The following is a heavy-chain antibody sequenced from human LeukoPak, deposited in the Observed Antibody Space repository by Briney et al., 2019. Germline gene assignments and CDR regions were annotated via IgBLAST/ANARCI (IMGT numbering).Heavy chain of an antibody. J-gene: IGHJ6*03. CDR3: ARRAGATGYYYYYMDV. V-gene: IGHV1-18*01. D-gene: IGHD1-26*01. CDR2: ISAYNGNT. CDR1: GYTITSYG. Sequence: ASVKVSCKASGYTITSYGISWVRQAPGQGLEWMGWISAYNGNTNYAQKLQGRVTMTTDTSTSTAYMELRSLRSDDTAVYYCARRAGATGYYYYYMDVWGKGTTVTISS.